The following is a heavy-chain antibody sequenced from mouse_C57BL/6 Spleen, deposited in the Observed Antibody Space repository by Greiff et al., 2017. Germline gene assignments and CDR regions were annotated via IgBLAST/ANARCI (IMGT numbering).Heavy chain of an antibody. V-gene: IGHV14-2*01. CDR2: IDPEDGET. CDR1: GFNIKDYY. J-gene: IGHJ4*01. Sequence: EVKLQESGAELVKPGASVKLSCTASGFNIKDYYMHWVKQRTEQGLEWIGRIDPEDGETKYAPKFQGKATLTADTSSNTAYLQLSSLTSEDTAVYYCAPYCAMDDWGKGTSVTVAS. CDR3: APYCAMDD.